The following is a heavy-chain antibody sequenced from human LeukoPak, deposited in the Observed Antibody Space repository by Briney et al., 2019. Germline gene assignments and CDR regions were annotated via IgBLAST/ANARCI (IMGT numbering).Heavy chain of an antibody. V-gene: IGHV1-46*01. CDR2: INPSGGGT. Sequence: ASVKVSCKASGYTFTSYYMHWVRQAPGQGLEWMGIINPSGGGTSYAQKFQGRVTMTRDTSTSTVYMELSSLRSEDTAVYYCARNYDILTGEGWFDPWGQGTLVTVSS. D-gene: IGHD3-9*01. CDR1: GYTFTSYY. CDR3: ARNYDILTGEGWFDP. J-gene: IGHJ5*02.